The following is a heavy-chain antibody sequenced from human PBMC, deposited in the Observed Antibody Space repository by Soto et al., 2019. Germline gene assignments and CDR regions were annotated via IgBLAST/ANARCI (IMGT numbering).Heavy chain of an antibody. V-gene: IGHV3-48*02. J-gene: IGHJ4*02. CDR3: ATGGADIVVVPAAMKPDY. D-gene: IGHD2-2*01. Sequence: GGSLRLSCAASGFTFSSYSMNWVRQAPGKGLEWVSYISSSSTIYYADSVKGRFTISRDNAKNSLYLQMNSLRDEDTAVYYCATGGADIVVVPAAMKPDYWGQGTLVTVSS. CDR1: GFTFSSYS. CDR2: ISSSSTI.